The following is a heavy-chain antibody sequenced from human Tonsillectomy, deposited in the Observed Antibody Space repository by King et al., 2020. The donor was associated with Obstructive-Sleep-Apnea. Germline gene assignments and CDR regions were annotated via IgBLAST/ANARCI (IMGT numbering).Heavy chain of an antibody. D-gene: IGHD3-22*01. CDR1: GFTFNNYA. Sequence: VQLVESGGGLVQPGGSLRLSCAASGFTFNNYAMSWVRLAPGKGLEWVSSISGSGGSTFYADSVKGRFTISRDNSKNTLFLQMKSLRAEETAVYHCAKDLSEYSYDSSGYLDYWGQGTLVTVSS. CDR2: ISGSGGST. V-gene: IGHV3-23*04. CDR3: AKDLSEYSYDSSGYLDY. J-gene: IGHJ4*02.